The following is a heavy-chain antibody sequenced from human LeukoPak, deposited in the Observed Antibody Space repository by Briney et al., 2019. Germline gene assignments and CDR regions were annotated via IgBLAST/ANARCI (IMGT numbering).Heavy chain of an antibody. Sequence: PSETLSLTCTVSGYSISSGYYWGWIRQPPGKGLEWIGTIYHSGSTYYNPSLKSRVTISVDTSKNQFSLKLSSVTAADTAVYYCARASSFGELLYFDYWGQGTLVTVSS. J-gene: IGHJ4*02. CDR2: IYHSGST. CDR3: ARASSFGELLYFDY. D-gene: IGHD3-10*01. V-gene: IGHV4-38-2*02. CDR1: GYSISSGYY.